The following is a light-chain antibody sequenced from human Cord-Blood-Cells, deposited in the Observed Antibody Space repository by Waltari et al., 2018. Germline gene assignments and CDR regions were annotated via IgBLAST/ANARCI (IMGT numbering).Light chain of an antibody. V-gene: IGLV6-57*02. Sequence: NFMLTQPHSVTESPGKTVTISCTGSSGSIASNYVQWYQQRPGSAPTTAIYEDNQRPSGVPGRFSGSIDSSSNSASLTIAGLKTEDEADYYCQSYDSSNWVFGGGTKLTVL. CDR2: EDN. J-gene: IGLJ3*02. CDR1: SGSIASNY. CDR3: QSYDSSNWV.